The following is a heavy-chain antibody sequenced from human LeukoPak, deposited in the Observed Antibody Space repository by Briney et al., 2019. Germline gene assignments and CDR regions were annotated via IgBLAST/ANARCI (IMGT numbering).Heavy chain of an antibody. Sequence: SETLSLTCTVSGDSISSGFYYWGWIRQPPGKGLEWIGSIYYSGNTYYNPSLKSRVSISVDTSDNQFSLKLSSVTAADTAVYYCARQPKSCARGVFITGKACWFDPWGQGTLVTVSS. J-gene: IGHJ5*02. CDR2: IYYSGNT. D-gene: IGHD3-10*01. CDR1: GDSISSGFYY. CDR3: ARQPKSCARGVFITGKACWFDP. V-gene: IGHV4-39*01.